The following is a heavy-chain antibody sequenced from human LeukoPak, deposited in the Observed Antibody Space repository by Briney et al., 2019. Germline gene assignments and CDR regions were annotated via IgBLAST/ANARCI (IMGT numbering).Heavy chain of an antibody. CDR2: VDPKNGET. CDR3: AAEWSLPTQFFES. Sequence: ASVKVSCKASGSVFSEFYIHWVQQAPGKGLEWVGRVDPKNGETFSAEKFQDRVTITADTSTDTAYMELSSLTSEDTAVYFCAAEWSLPTQFFESWGQGTLVTVSS. CDR1: GSVFSEFY. V-gene: IGHV1-69-2*01. J-gene: IGHJ4*02. D-gene: IGHD2-15*01.